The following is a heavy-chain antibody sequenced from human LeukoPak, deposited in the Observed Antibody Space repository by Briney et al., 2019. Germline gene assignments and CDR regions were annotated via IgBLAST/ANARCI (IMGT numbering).Heavy chain of an antibody. Sequence: SETLSLTCTLSGGSISTYYWSWIRQPPGKGLEWIGEINHSGSTNYNPSLKSRVTISVDTSKNQFSPKLSSVTAADTAVYYCARQRRITIFGVVILKDAFDIWGQGTMVTVSS. V-gene: IGHV4-34*01. J-gene: IGHJ3*02. CDR1: GGSISTYY. CDR2: INHSGST. CDR3: ARQRRITIFGVVILKDAFDI. D-gene: IGHD3-3*01.